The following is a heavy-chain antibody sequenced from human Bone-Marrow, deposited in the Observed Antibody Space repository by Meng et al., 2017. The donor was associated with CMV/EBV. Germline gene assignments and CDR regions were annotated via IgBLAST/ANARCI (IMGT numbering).Heavy chain of an antibody. CDR2: ISSDGSHT. D-gene: IGHD2-15*01. CDR3: ARDRIDCSRISCPTGSLTYFDY. V-gene: IGHV3-30*04. Sequence: GGSLRLSCVASGFVFNNYAMHWVRQAPGKGPQWVAVISSDGSHTYYADSVKGGFTISRDNSKNTLYLEVISLRAEDSAVYYCARDRIDCSRISCPTGSLTYFDYWGQGILVTVSS. J-gene: IGHJ4*02. CDR1: GFVFNNYA.